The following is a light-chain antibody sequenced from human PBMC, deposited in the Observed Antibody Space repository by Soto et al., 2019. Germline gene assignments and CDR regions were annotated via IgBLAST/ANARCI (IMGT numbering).Light chain of an antibody. CDR3: QKYNNWPLT. CDR2: GAS. J-gene: IGKJ4*01. CDR1: QSVSSN. V-gene: IGKV3D-15*01. Sequence: EIVMPQSPATLSVSPGASATLSCRASQSVSSNLAWYQQKPGQAHRLLIYGASTRATGIPARFSGSGSGTEFTLTISSLQSEEFAVYYCQKYNNWPLTVGGGTKVDIK.